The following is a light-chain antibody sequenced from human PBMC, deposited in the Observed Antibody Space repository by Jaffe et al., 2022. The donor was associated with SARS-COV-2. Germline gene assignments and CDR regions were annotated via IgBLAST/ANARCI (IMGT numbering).Light chain of an antibody. Sequence: EIVLTQSPGTLSLSPGERATLSCRASQSVSNNYLAWYQQKAGQAPRLIIFGASRRGTGIPDRVSGSGSGTDFTLTISRLEPEDFAVYYCQQYGSSPITFGQGTRLETK. CDR1: QSVSNNY. J-gene: IGKJ5*01. CDR3: QQYGSSPIT. V-gene: IGKV3-20*01. CDR2: GAS.